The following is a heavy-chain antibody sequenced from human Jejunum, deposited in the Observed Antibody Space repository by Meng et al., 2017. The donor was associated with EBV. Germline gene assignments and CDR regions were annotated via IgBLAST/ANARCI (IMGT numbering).Heavy chain of an antibody. Sequence: QVQLQESGPGLVKPSGTLSLSCAVSTDFISSYEWWSWVCPPPGKGLEWLGEINQVGSTYYNPSLKSRVTISIDTSKRQFSLRLNSMTAADTAVYYCARASSERLLDYWGQGTLVTVSS. CDR3: ARASSERLLDY. D-gene: IGHD1-14*01. CDR1: TDFISSYEW. J-gene: IGHJ4*02. V-gene: IGHV4-4*02. CDR2: INQVGST.